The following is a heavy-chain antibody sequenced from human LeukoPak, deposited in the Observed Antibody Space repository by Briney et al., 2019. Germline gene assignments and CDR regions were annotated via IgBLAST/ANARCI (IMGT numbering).Heavy chain of an antibody. D-gene: IGHD2-15*01. V-gene: IGHV1-3*01. CDR3: ARVYAGYCSGGSCYSDYFDY. Sequence: ASVKVSCKASGYTFTSYAMHWVRQAPGQRLEWMGWINAGNGNTKYSQKFQGRVTITRDTSASTAYMELSSLRSEDTAMYYCARVYAGYCSGGSCYSDYFDYWGQGTLVTVSS. CDR2: INAGNGNT. CDR1: GYTFTSYA. J-gene: IGHJ4*02.